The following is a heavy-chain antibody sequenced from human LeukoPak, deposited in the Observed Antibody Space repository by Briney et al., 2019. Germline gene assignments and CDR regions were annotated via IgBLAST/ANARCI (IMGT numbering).Heavy chain of an antibody. D-gene: IGHD4-11*01. Sequence: KTSETLSLTCAVYGASFSGYYWSWIRQPPGKGRECIGEINDGGTTNYNPSLKSRVSISIDRSKNHFYLILTSVTAADTATYYCARSFYSNYDKWFDPWGQGTLVTVSS. J-gene: IGHJ5*02. V-gene: IGHV4-34*01. CDR1: GASFSGYY. CDR2: INDGGTT. CDR3: ARSFYSNYDKWFDP.